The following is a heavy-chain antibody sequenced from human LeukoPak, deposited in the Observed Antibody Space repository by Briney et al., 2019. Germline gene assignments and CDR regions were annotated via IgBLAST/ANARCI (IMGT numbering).Heavy chain of an antibody. V-gene: IGHV3-30*04. J-gene: IGHJ4*02. CDR3: ARVPETTVTLYYLDD. CDR1: GFTFSSYA. Sequence: PGGTLRLSCAASGFTFSSYAMHWVRQAPGKGLEWVAVISYDGSNKYYADSVKGRFTIYRDNSKNTLYLQMSSLGAEDTAVYYCARVPETTVTLYYLDDWGQGTLVTV. D-gene: IGHD4-17*01. CDR2: ISYDGSNK.